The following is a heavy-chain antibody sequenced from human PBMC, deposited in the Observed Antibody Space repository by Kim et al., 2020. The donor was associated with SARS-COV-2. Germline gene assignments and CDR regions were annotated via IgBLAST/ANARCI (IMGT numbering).Heavy chain of an antibody. D-gene: IGHD3-3*01. CDR2: ISWDGGSI. Sequence: GGSLRLSCAASGFTFDDYAMHWVRQAPGKGLEWVADISWDGGSIVYADSVKGRFTISRDNAKNSLYLHMNSLRAEDTALYYCAKDLRSSWSGYIPPYCYYGMDVWGQGTTVTVSS. J-gene: IGHJ6*02. CDR1: GFTFDDYA. V-gene: IGHV3-9*01. CDR3: AKDLRSSWSGYIPPYCYYGMDV.